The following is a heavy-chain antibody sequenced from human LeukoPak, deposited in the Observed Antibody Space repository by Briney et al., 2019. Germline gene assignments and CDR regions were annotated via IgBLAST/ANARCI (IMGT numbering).Heavy chain of an antibody. CDR1: GFTFSSYV. J-gene: IGHJ4*02. CDR3: AKGSSLVDY. Sequence: GGSLRLSCAASGFTFSSYVMSWVRQAPGKGLEWVSGISGRGSSTYYADSVKGRFTISRDNSKNTLYLQMNSLRAEDTAVYYCAKGSSLVDYWGQGTLVTVSS. CDR2: ISGRGSST. D-gene: IGHD6-6*01. V-gene: IGHV3-23*01.